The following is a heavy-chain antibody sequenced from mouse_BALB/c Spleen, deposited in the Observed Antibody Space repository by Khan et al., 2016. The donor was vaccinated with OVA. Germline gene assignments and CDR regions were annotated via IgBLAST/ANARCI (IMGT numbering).Heavy chain of an antibody. CDR3: ANHGSSSAWFTY. CDR1: GYTFTSYW. D-gene: IGHD1-1*01. V-gene: IGHV1-7*01. Sequence: QMQLEESGAELAKPGASVKMSCKASGYTFTSYWMHWVKKRPGQGLEWIGYINPSTGYTEYNQKFKDKATLTADKSSSTAYMQLRSLTSEDSAVYYGANHGSSSAWFTYWGQGTLVTVSA. CDR2: INPSTGYT. J-gene: IGHJ3*01.